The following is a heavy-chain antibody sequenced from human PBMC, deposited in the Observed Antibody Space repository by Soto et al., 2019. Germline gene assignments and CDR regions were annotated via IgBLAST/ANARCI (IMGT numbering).Heavy chain of an antibody. V-gene: IGHV4-30-4*01. CDR1: GGSISSGYYY. D-gene: IGHD2-2*01. Sequence: SEPLSLTCSVSGGSISSGYYYWSWIRQPPGKGLEWIGNIYYSGNTYYNPSLKSRLIISIDTSKNQFSLQLSSVTAADTAVYYCAAGSCSSSGCYWFDPWGQGTLVTVSS. CDR2: IYYSGNT. J-gene: IGHJ5*02. CDR3: AAGSCSSSGCYWFDP.